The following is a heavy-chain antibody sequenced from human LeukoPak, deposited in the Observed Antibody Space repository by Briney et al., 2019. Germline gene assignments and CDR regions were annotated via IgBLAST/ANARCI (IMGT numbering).Heavy chain of an antibody. J-gene: IGHJ4*02. V-gene: IGHV4-39*01. CDR2: IYYSGST. CDR3: ARRGYDSSGYYHNY. D-gene: IGHD3-22*01. CDR1: GGSISSSSYY. Sequence: SETLSLTCTVSGGSISSSSYYWGWIRQPPGKGLEWIGSIYYSGSTYYNPSLKSRVTISVDTSKNQFSLKLSSVTAADTSVYYCARRGYDSSGYYHNYWGQGTLVTVSS.